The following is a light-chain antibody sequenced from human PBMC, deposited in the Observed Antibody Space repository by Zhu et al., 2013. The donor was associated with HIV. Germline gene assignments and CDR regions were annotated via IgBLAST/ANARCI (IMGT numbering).Light chain of an antibody. Sequence: EIVMTQSPATLTVSLGERATLSCRASRSVSSNLAWYQQIPGQAPRLLIYDASTRATGIPARFSGSGSGTEFTLTISSLQSEDFAVYFCLQYNNWPPITFGQGTRLE. J-gene: IGKJ5*01. V-gene: IGKV3-15*01. CDR1: RSVSSN. CDR3: LQYNNWPPIT. CDR2: DAS.